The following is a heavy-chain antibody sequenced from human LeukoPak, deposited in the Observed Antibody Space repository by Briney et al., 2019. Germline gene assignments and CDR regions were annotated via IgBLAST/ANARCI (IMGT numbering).Heavy chain of an antibody. CDR3: ARSHIVATIRLVYFDY. CDR1: GYTFTGYY. CDR2: INPNSGGT. D-gene: IGHD5-12*01. Sequence: ASRKVSCKASGYTFTGYYMHCVRQAPGQGLEWMGWINPNSGGTTYAQKFQGRVTMTRDTSISTAYMELSRLRSDDTAVYYCARSHIVATIRLVYFDYWGQGTLVTVSS. J-gene: IGHJ4*02. V-gene: IGHV1-2*02.